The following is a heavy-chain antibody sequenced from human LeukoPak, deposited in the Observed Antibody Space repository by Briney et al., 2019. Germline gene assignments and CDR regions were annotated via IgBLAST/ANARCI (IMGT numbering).Heavy chain of an antibody. J-gene: IGHJ6*02. CDR2: IFYSGST. Sequence: SKTLSLTCTVSGGSISSGGYYWSWIRQHPGKGLEWIGYIFYSGSTYYNPSLKSRVTMSVDTSKNQFSLKLTSVTAADTAVYYCARTSGSFLYGMDVWGQGTTVTVSS. V-gene: IGHV4-31*03. CDR1: GGSISSGGYY. D-gene: IGHD3-10*01. CDR3: ARTSGSFLYGMDV.